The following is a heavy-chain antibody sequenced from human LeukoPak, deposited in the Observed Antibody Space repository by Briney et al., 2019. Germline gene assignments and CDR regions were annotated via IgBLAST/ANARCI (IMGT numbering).Heavy chain of an antibody. CDR1: GGSFSGYY. D-gene: IGHD6-13*01. CDR2: INHSGST. Sequence: KPSETLSLTCAVYGGSFSGYYWSWIRQPPGKGLEWIGEINHSGSTNYNPSLKSRVTISVDTSKNQISLKLSSVTAADTAVYYCARKKQQLRGYFDYWGQGTLVTVSA. V-gene: IGHV4-34*01. CDR3: ARKKQQLRGYFDY. J-gene: IGHJ4*02.